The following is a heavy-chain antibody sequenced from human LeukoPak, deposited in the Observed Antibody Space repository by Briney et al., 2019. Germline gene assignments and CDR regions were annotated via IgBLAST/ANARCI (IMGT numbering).Heavy chain of an antibody. J-gene: IGHJ6*02. D-gene: IGHD3/OR15-3a*01. CDR2: ISGSGGST. CDR3: ARKRGGLYGMDV. Sequence: GGSLRLSCAASGFTFSSYAMSWVRQAPGKGLEWVSAISGSGGSTYYADSVKGRFTISRDNSKNTLYLQMNSLRAEDTAVYYCARKRGGLYGMDVWGQGTTVTVSS. CDR1: GFTFSSYA. V-gene: IGHV3-23*01.